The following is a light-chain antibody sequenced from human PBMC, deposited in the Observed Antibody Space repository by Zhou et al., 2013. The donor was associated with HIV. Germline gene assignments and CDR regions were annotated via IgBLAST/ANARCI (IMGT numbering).Light chain of an antibody. CDR1: QSVSSN. J-gene: IGKJ1*01. CDR3: QQYNNWPPAT. Sequence: EIVMTQSPATLSVSPGERATLSCRASQSVSSNLAWYQQKPGQAPRLLIYGASTRATGIPARFSGSGSGTEFTLTISSMQSEDFAVYYCQQYNNWPPATFGQGDQGGNQT. V-gene: IGKV3-15*01. CDR2: GAS.